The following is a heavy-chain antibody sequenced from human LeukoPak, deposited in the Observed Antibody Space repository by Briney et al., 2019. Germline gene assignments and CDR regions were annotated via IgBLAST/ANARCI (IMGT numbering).Heavy chain of an antibody. J-gene: IGHJ4*02. CDR1: GYSFTSYW. V-gene: IGHV5-51*01. D-gene: IGHD3-22*01. CDR2: IYPGDSDT. CDR3: ARRGGDYYDSSGYYLDY. Sequence: GESLKISCKGSGYSFTSYWIGWVRQMPGKGLEWMGIIYPGDSDTRYSPSFQGQVTISADKSISTAYLQWSSLKASDTAMYYCARRGGDYYDSSGYYLDYWGQGTLVTVSS.